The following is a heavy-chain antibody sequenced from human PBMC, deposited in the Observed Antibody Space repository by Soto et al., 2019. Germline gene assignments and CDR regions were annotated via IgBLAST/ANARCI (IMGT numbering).Heavy chain of an antibody. V-gene: IGHV1-18*01. CDR2: ISAYNGNT. CDR3: ARSEATKIYYYYYGMDV. J-gene: IGHJ6*02. D-gene: IGHD5-12*01. CDR1: GYTFTSYG. Sequence: ASVKVSCKASGYTFTSYGISWVRQAPGQGLEWMGWISAYNGNTNYAQKLQGRVTMTTDTSTSTAYMELRSLRSDDTAVYYCARSEATKIYYYYYGMDVWGQGTTVTVSS.